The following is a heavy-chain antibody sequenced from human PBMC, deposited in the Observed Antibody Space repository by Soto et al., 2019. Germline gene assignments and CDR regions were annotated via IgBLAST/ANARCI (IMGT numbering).Heavy chain of an antibody. CDR1: GYTFTDNY. V-gene: IGHV1-46*03. CDR2: INPSGGTI. CDR3: ARDEYTGYGSLDY. J-gene: IGHJ4*02. Sequence: ASVKVSCKTSGYTFTDNYIHWVRQAPGQGLEWVGIINPSGGTINYAQNFQGRVTMSRDTSTSTVYMELSRLRPEDTAVYYCARDEYTGYGSLDYWGQGTPVTVSS. D-gene: IGHD5-12*01.